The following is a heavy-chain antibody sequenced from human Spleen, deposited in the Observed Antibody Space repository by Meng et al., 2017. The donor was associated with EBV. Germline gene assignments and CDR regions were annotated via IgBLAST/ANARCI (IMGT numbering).Heavy chain of an antibody. D-gene: IGHD1-26*01. Sequence: GQLVGSGAGLGQPGGSLRFSCAASGFTFSSYAMHWVRQAPGKGLEWVALIAYDGSNKYYADSVKGRFTISRDNAKNTLYLQMNSLRAEDTAVYYCARGLVGATTSWGQGTLVTVSS. CDR2: IAYDGSNK. J-gene: IGHJ5*02. V-gene: IGHV3-30*03. CDR3: ARGLVGATTS. CDR1: GFTFSSYA.